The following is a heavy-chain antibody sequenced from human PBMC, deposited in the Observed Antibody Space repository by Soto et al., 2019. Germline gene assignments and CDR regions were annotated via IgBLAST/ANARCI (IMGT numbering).Heavy chain of an antibody. J-gene: IGHJ3*02. V-gene: IGHV3-53*01. CDR2: IYSGGST. CDR3: AGEVVAVTVFAFDI. Sequence: EVQLVESGGGLIQPGGSLRLSCAASGFTVSSNYMSWVRQAPGKGLEWVSVIYSGGSTYYADYVKGRFTISRENYNNTLEHQTHSLRAEGTAVYNWAGEVVAVTVFAFDIWGQGPMVTVSS. D-gene: IGHD2-15*01. CDR1: GFTVSSNY.